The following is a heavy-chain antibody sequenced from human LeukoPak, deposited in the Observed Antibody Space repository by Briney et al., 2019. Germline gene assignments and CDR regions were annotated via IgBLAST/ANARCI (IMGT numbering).Heavy chain of an antibody. CDR2: VHSDGRS. CDR3: ARDQSGSYMVF. V-gene: IGHV4-59*01. J-gene: IGHJ4*02. Sequence: SETLSLTCTVSGDSMNPYYWTWIRQPPGKGLEWIGFVHSDGRSNYNPSLRSRVTISLDTSRSQFSLHLSSVTAADTAVYYCARDQSGSYMVFWGQGSLVTVSS. CDR1: GDSMNPYY. D-gene: IGHD1-26*01.